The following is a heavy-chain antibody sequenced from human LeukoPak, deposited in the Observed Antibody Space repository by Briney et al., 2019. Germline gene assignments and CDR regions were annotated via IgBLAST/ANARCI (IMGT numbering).Heavy chain of an antibody. CDR1: GYTFTSYA. CDR3: ARVIPYLDAFDI. Sequence: ASVKVSCKASGYTFTSYAMHWVRQAPGQRLEWMGWINAGNGNTKYSQKFQGRVTITRDTSASTAYMELNSLRSEDTAVYHCARVIPYLDAFDIWGQGTMVTVSS. J-gene: IGHJ3*02. CDR2: INAGNGNT. V-gene: IGHV1-3*01.